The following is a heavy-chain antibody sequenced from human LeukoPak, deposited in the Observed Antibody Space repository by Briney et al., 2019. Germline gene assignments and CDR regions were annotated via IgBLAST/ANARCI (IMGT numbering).Heavy chain of an antibody. CDR1: DDSISSYF. CDR3: ARDQSSYTSSSYFDP. D-gene: IGHD6-6*01. J-gene: IGHJ5*02. Sequence: SETLSLTCTVSDDSISSYFWSWIRQPPGKGLEWIGYIYHSGVTHYNPSLKSRVTISVDTTKNQFPLKLSSVTAADTAVYYCARDQSSYTSSSYFDPWGQGALVTVSS. V-gene: IGHV4-59*01. CDR2: IYHSGVT.